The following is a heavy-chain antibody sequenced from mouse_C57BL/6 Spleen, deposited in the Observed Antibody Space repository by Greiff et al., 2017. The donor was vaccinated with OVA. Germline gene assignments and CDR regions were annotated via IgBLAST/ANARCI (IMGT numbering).Heavy chain of an antibody. J-gene: IGHJ2*01. V-gene: IGHV5-4*01. CDR3: ARIYDGYPGDY. D-gene: IGHD2-3*01. CDR1: GFTFSSYA. CDR2: ISDGGSYT. Sequence: EVQLVESGGGLVKPGGSLKLSCAASGFTFSSYAMSWVRQTPEKRLEWVATISDGGSYTYYPDNVKGRFTISRDNAKNNLYLQMSHLKSEDTAMYYCARIYDGYPGDYWGQGTTLTVSS.